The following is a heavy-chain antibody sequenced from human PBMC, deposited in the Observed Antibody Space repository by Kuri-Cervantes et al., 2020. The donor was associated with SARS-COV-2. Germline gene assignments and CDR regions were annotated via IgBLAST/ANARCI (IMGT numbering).Heavy chain of an antibody. D-gene: IGHD2-2*01. CDR2: ISSSSSYI. CDR1: GFTFSSYS. J-gene: IGHJ6*02. CDR3: ARDVNIVVVPAYYYGMDV. Sequence: GGSLRLSCAASGFTFSSYSMNWVRRAPGKGLEWVSSISSSSSYIYYADSVKGRFTISRDNAKNSLYLQMNSLRAEDTAVYYCARDVNIVVVPAYYYGMDVWGQGTTVTVSS. V-gene: IGHV3-21*01.